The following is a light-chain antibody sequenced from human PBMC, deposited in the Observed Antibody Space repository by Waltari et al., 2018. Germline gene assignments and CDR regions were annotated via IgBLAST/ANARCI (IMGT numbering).Light chain of an antibody. CDR2: ENN. J-gene: IGLJ3*02. CDR3: GTWYSSLSAGV. V-gene: IGLV1-51*02. CDR1: SSNIGNNY. Sequence: QSVLTQPPSVSAAPGQKVTISCSGSSSNIGNNYVSWYQQLPKTAPKLLIYENNKRPSGIPDRFSGSKSGTSATLVITGLQTGDEADYYCGTWYSSLSAGVFGGGTKLTVL.